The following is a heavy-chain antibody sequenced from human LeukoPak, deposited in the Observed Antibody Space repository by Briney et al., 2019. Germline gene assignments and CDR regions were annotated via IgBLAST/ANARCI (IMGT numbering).Heavy chain of an antibody. D-gene: IGHD3-10*01. CDR2: IGSFGTTI. V-gene: IGHV3-48*03. CDR3: VRDSFGGSHFDY. J-gene: IGHJ4*02. Sequence: GGSLRLSCAASGFTFSSYEMNWVRQAPGKGLVWVSYIGSFGTTISYADSVEGRFTISRDNAKNSLYLQMNSLRAEDTAVYYCVRDSFGGSHFDYWGQGTLVTVSS. CDR1: GFTFSSYE.